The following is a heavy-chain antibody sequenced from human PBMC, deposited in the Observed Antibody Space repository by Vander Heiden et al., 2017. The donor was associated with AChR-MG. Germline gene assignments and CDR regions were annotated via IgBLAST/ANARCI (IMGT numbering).Heavy chain of an antibody. CDR3: ATYASGSYERSAFDI. Sequence: QVQLQESGPGLLKPSQTLSLTCPVSGGPVSRGGDYWTWIRQHPGKGLEWIGYIYYSGTTYYNPSLKSRLTISLDMSENQFSLKLSSVTAADTALYYCATYASGSYERSAFDIWGQGTMVTVSS. D-gene: IGHD3-10*01. V-gene: IGHV4-31*03. CDR2: IYYSGTT. CDR1: GGPVSRGGDY. J-gene: IGHJ3*02.